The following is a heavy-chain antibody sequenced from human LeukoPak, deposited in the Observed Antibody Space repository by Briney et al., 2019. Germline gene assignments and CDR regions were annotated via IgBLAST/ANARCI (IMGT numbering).Heavy chain of an antibody. V-gene: IGHV3-30*03. CDR3: ARDRRSGFDI. Sequence: GGSLRLSCAASGFTFSSYGMHWVRQAPGKGLEWVAVISYDGSNKYYADSVKGRFTISRDNSKNTLYLQMNSLRAEDTAVYYCARDRRSGFDIWGQGTMVTVSS. J-gene: IGHJ3*02. D-gene: IGHD3-10*01. CDR2: ISYDGSNK. CDR1: GFTFSSYG.